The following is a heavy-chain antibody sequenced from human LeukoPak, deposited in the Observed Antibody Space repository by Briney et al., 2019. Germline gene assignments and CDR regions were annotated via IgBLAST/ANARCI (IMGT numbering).Heavy chain of an antibody. J-gene: IGHJ3*02. CDR1: GGSFSGYY. D-gene: IGHD6-19*01. V-gene: IGHV4-59*01. Sequence: SETLSLTCAVYGGSFSGYYWSWIRQPPGKGLEWIGYIYYSGSTNYNPSLKSRVTISVDTSKNQFSLKLSSVTAADTAVYYCARIIVVAENDAFDIWGQGTMVTVSS. CDR2: IYYSGST. CDR3: ARIIVVAENDAFDI.